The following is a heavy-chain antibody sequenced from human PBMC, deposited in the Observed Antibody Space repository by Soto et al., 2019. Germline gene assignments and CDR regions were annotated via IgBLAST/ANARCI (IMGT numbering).Heavy chain of an antibody. D-gene: IGHD2-21*01. V-gene: IGHV4-59*01. CDR2: IYYSGTT. CDR1: DGSITSYY. CDR3: ASYRGSGTLDY. J-gene: IGHJ4*02. Sequence: QVQLQESGPGLVKPSETLSLTCTVSDGSITSYYWSWIRQPPGKGLEWIGYIYYSGTTYYNSSLKSRVTLSVDTSKNQFSLKLSSVTTADTAVYYCASYRGSGTLDYWGQGTLVTVSS.